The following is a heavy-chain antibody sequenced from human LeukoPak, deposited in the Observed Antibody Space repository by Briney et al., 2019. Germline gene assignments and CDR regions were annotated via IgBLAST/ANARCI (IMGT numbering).Heavy chain of an antibody. CDR2: IYSNGST. V-gene: IGHV4-4*07. D-gene: IGHD1-1*01. J-gene: IGHJ4*02. CDR1: GGSISSYY. CDR3: AREGNDSGVFLPFDC. Sequence: SETLSLTCTVCGGSISSYYGSWIRQPGGEGLEWIGRIYSNGSTNYHPSLKSPVTMSVDTSKNQYYMKLSSVTAADTAVYYCAREGNDSGVFLPFDCWGQGTLVTVSS.